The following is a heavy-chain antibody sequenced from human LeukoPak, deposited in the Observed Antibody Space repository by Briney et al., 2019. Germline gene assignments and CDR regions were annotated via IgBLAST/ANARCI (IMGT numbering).Heavy chain of an antibody. CDR2: LYYSGST. V-gene: IGHV4-59*01. Sequence: SETLSLTCSVSGGSISSYYWSCIRQPPGKGLEWIGYLYYSGSTNSNPSLKSRVTMSVDTSKNQFSLKLRSVTAADTAVYYCARGGSGISNAFDSWGQGTMVTVSS. CDR3: ARGGSGISNAFDS. CDR1: GGSISSYY. D-gene: IGHD3-10*01. J-gene: IGHJ3*02.